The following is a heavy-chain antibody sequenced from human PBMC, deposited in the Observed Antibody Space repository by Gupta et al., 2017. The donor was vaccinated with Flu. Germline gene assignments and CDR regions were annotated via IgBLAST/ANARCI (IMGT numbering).Heavy chain of an antibody. J-gene: IGHJ6*03. V-gene: IGHV3-53*01. CDR1: SNY. CDR2: LYSDGDN. CDR3: AASIASEGQDYYHLEA. Sequence: SNYMNWVRPAPGKGLDGVATLYSDGDNYHAHSVKGRIIISRANSKSTLHLKMDSPSDADTAVEYCAASIASEGQDYYHLEAWGKGRTVTVSS. D-gene: IGHD6-13*01.